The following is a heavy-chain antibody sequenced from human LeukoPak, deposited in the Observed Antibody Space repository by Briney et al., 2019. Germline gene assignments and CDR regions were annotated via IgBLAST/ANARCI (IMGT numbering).Heavy chain of an antibody. CDR1: GFTFSSYG. CDR2: IRYDGSNK. D-gene: IGHD5-12*01. CDR3: AKDGLSSGYDFVNWFDP. V-gene: IGHV3-30*02. J-gene: IGHJ5*02. Sequence: GGSLRLSCAASGFTFSSYGMHWVRQAPGKGLEWVAFIRYDGSNKYYADSVKGRFTISRDNSKNTLYLQMNSLRAEGTAVYYCAKDGLSSGYDFVNWFDPWGQGTLVTVSS.